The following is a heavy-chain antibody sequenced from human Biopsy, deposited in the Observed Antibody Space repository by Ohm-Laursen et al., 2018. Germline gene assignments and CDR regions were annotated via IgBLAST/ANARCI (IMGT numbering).Heavy chain of an antibody. V-gene: IGHV3-21*01. CDR3: ARVLLPAAAVHYGMDV. CDR2: ISGSSTYI. CDR1: GVTLSGYK. J-gene: IGHJ6*02. D-gene: IGHD2-2*01. Sequence: SLRLSCAASGVTLSGYKMNWVRQAPGKGLEWVSSISGSSTYIYYADSVKGRFTISRDNAKNSLYLQMNGLRAEDTAVYYCARVLLPAAAVHYGMDVWGQGTTVTVSS.